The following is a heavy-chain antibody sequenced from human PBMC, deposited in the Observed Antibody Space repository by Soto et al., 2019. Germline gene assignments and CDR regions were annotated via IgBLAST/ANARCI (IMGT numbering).Heavy chain of an antibody. Sequence: EVQLLESGGDLVQPGGSLRLSCVASGFTFSSYAMNWVRQAPGKGLEWVSTISGSGSSTSYADSVKGRFSISRGNPKTTLFMQMNSLRAEDTAVYYCAKGTEAVAGNYFDLWGRGTLVTVSS. V-gene: IGHV3-23*01. D-gene: IGHD6-19*01. CDR1: GFTFSSYA. J-gene: IGHJ2*01. CDR2: ISGSGSST. CDR3: AKGTEAVAGNYFDL.